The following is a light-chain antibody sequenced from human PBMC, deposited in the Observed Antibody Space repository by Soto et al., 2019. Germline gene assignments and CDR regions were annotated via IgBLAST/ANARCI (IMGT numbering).Light chain of an antibody. Sequence: IEVTQSPSSLAASLGDRVTITCRASQTIGTYVNWYRQKSGAAPELLIYDASTLQSGVPSRFRGGASGTDFTLTISRLEPEDFAVYYCQQYGSSHITFGQGTRLEIK. J-gene: IGKJ5*01. CDR1: QTIGTY. CDR3: QQYGSSHIT. CDR2: DAS. V-gene: IGKV1-39*01.